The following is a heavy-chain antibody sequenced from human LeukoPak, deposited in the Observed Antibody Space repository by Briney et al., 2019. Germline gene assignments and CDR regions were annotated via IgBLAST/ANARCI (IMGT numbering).Heavy chain of an antibody. J-gene: IGHJ4*02. D-gene: IGHD5-18*01. CDR3: AKDIAQGYTFGSIEQDY. CDR2: LSESGSGT. CDR1: GLTFSRYA. Sequence: GSLRLSCAVSGLTFSRYAMSWVRQAPGKGLEWVSALSESGSGTYYADSVKGRFTISRDNSKDTLSLQMNSLRAEDTAVYYCAKDIAQGYTFGSIEQDYWGQGTLVTVSS. V-gene: IGHV3-23*01.